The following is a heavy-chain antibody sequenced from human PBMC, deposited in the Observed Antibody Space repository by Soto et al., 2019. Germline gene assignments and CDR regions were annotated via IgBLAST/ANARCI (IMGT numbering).Heavy chain of an antibody. V-gene: IGHV1-69*10. CDR1: GGTFSSFG. CDR2: IIPVSPIA. J-gene: IGHJ6*02. CDR3: ARGREDSYYYAMDV. Sequence: SVKVSCKASGGTFSSFGINWVRQAPGQGLEWMGGIIPVSPIANYAQKFQGRVTITADKSTNTAYMELSSLRSEDTAVYFCARGREDSYYYAMDVWGQGTTVTVSS.